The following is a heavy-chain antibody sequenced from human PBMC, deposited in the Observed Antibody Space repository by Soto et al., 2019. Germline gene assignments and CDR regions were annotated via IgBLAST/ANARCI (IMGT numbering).Heavy chain of an antibody. CDR3: ASDMSTT. J-gene: IGHJ5*02. CDR2: MNPNSGHT. D-gene: IGHD2-2*01. CDR1: GYTFTSHD. V-gene: IGHV1-8*01. Sequence: QVQLVQSGAEVKKPGASVKVSCKASGYTFTSHDINWMRQATGQGLEWMGWMNPNSGHTNYAQKXQXGXXMTRDTSISTAYMELTSLRSEDTAIYYCASDMSTTWGQGTLVTVSS.